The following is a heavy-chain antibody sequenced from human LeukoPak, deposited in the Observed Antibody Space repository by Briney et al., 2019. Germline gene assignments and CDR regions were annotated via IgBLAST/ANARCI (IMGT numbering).Heavy chain of an antibody. CDR3: ARDLHYAFDI. J-gene: IGHJ3*02. V-gene: IGHV3-48*01. CDR1: ELTFGSYT. CDR2: VGAIGSSAI. Sequence: GGSLRPSVAAPELTFGSYTMNGVGQAPGKGLEWVSYVGAIGSSAISYADSVMGRFTISRDNAKNSVFLQMNSLRAEDTAVYYCARDLHYAFDIWGQGTMVTVSS.